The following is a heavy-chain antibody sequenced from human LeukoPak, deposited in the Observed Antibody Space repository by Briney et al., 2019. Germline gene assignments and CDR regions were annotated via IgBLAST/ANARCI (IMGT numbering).Heavy chain of an antibody. CDR1: GGSISSYY. Sequence: KTSETLSLTCTVSGGSISSYYWSWIRQPAGKGLEWIGRIYTSGSTNYNPSLKSRVTMSVDTSKNQFSLKLSSVTAADTAVYYCARAPVDTAMVFAFDIWGQGTMVTVSS. V-gene: IGHV4-4*07. CDR3: ARAPVDTAMVFAFDI. D-gene: IGHD5-18*01. J-gene: IGHJ3*02. CDR2: IYTSGST.